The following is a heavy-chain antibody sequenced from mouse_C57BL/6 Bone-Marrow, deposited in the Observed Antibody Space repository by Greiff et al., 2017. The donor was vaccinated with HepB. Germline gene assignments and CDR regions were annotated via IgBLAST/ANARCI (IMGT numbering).Heavy chain of an antibody. V-gene: IGHV1-81*01. J-gene: IGHJ2*01. CDR1: GYTFPSYG. CDR3: ARRGPSRSYYFDY. Sequence: VQLVESGAELARPGASVKLSCKASGYTFPSYGISWVKQRTGQGLEWIGEIYPRSGNTYYNEKFKGKATLTADQSSSTAYMELRSRTSEDSAVYVCARRGPSRSYYFDYWGQGTTLTVSS. CDR2: IYPRSGNT.